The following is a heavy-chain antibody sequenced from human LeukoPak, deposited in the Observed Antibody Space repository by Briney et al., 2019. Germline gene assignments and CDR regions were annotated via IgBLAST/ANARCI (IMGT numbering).Heavy chain of an antibody. J-gene: IGHJ4*02. CDR1: GFTFSSYT. V-gene: IGHV3-21*03. CDR3: TRDQTPYY. CDR2: ITSSSSYI. Sequence: GGSLRLSCAASGFTFSSYTMNWVRQAPGRGLEWVSSITSSSSYIYFADSLKGRFTISRDNAKNSLYLQMNSLKTEDTVVYYCTRDQTPYYWGQGTLVTVSS.